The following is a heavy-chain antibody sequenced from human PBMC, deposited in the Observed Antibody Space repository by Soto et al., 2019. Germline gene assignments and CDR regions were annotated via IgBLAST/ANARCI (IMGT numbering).Heavy chain of an antibody. D-gene: IGHD6-13*01. CDR3: VRDSGAKLSSS. V-gene: IGHV1-69*13. CDR2: IVPIYRTA. J-gene: IGHJ4*02. CDR1: GGTFSSYR. Sequence: EASVKVSCKASGGTFSSYRINWVRQPPGQGLEWVGGIVPIYRTADYAQKFQGRVTITADESARTSYMELRSLKSQDTAVYYCVRDSGAKLSSSWGQGTLVTVSS.